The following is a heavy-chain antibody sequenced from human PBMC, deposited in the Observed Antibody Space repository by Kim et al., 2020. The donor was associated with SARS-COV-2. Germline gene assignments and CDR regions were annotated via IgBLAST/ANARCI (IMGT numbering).Heavy chain of an antibody. CDR2: IGTAGDT. J-gene: IGHJ4*02. CDR1: GFTFSSYD. CDR3: AREGDGYNLDY. Sequence: GGSLRLSCAASGFTFSSYDMHWVRQATGKGLEWVSAIGTAGDTYYPGSVKGRFTISRENAKNSLYLQMNSLRAGDTAVYYCAREGDGYNLDYWGQGTLVTVSS. V-gene: IGHV3-13*04. D-gene: IGHD5-12*01.